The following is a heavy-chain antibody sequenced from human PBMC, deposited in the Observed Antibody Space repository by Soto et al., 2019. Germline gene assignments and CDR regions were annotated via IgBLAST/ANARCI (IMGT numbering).Heavy chain of an antibody. D-gene: IGHD6-13*01. J-gene: IGHJ3*01. CDR3: ARGGTSGWLNGAYDV. CDR1: GGTLNKHA. Sequence: QVQLVQSGAEVKKPGSSVKVSCKASGGTLNKHAITWVRRAPGQGLEWLGGIIPMFGIPNYPQKFEGRVTITADDSTNTSHMELHSLTSDDTAVYYCARGGTSGWLNGAYDVWGQGTMVTVSS. V-gene: IGHV1-69*01. CDR2: IIPMFGIP.